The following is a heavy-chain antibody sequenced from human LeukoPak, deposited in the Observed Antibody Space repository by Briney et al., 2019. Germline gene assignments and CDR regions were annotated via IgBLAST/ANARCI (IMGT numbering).Heavy chain of an antibody. CDR1: GGSISSYY. CDR3: ARARYYYDSSGYDFFDY. Sequence: SETLSLTCTVSGGSISSYYWSWIRQPAGKGLEWIGRIYTSGSTNYNPSLKSRVTISVDTSKNQFSLKLSSVTAADTAVYYCARARYYYDSSGYDFFDYWGQGTLVTVSS. CDR2: IYTSGST. V-gene: IGHV4-4*07. D-gene: IGHD3-22*01. J-gene: IGHJ4*02.